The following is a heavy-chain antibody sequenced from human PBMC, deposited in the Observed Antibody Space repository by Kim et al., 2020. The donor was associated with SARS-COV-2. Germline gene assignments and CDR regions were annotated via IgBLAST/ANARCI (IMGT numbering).Heavy chain of an antibody. J-gene: IGHJ3*02. CDR2: IYYSGST. Sequence: SETLSLTCTVSGGSISSYYWSWIRQPPGKGLEWIGYIYYSGSTNYNPSLKSRVTISVDTSKNQFSLKLSSVTAADTAVYYCACHKRGARSEYQLLPSWDDAFDIWGQGTMVTVSS. D-gene: IGHD2-2*01. CDR3: ACHKRGARSEYQLLPSWDDAFDI. V-gene: IGHV4-59*01. CDR1: GGSISSYY.